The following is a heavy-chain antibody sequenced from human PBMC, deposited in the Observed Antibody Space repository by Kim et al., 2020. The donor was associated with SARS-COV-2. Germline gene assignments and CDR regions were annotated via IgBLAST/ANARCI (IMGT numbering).Heavy chain of an antibody. CDR3: ARSYGPLDAIGI. CDR2: K. D-gene: IGHD4-17*01. J-gene: IGHJ3*02. V-gene: IGHV3-7*01. Sequence: KYYVDSVKGRFTMSRDNAKNSLYLQMNSRRAEDTAVYYCARSYGPLDAIGIWGQGTMVTVSS.